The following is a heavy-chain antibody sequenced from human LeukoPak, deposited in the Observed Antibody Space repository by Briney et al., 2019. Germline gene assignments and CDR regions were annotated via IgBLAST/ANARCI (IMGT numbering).Heavy chain of an antibody. D-gene: IGHD3-10*01. CDR1: GFTVSSNY. J-gene: IGHJ5*02. V-gene: IGHV3-53*01. Sequence: PGGSLRLSCAASGFTVSSNYMSWVRQAPGKGLEWVSVIYSGGSTYYADSVKGQFTISRDNSKNTLYLQMNSLRAEDTAVYYCARALWFGEPYNWFDPWGQGTLVTVSS. CDR3: ARALWFGEPYNWFDP. CDR2: IYSGGST.